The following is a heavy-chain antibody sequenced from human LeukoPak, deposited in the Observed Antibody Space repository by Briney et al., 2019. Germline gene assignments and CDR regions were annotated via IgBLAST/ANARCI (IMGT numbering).Heavy chain of an antibody. D-gene: IGHD3-22*01. J-gene: IGHJ6*03. CDR2: IKSKTDGGTT. CDR1: GFTFSNAW. V-gene: IGHV3-15*01. Sequence: PGGSLRLSCAASGFTFSNAWMSWVRQAPGKGLEWVGRIKSKTDGGTTDYAAPVKGRFTNSRDDSKNTLYLQMNSLKTEDTAVYYCTTVYYYDSSGFPQDYYYYYMDVWGKGTTVTVSS. CDR3: TTVYYYDSSGFPQDYYYYYMDV.